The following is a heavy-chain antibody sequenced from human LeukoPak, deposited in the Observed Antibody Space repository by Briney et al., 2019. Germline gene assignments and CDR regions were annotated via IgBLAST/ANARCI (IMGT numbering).Heavy chain of an antibody. J-gene: IGHJ4*02. Sequence: GGSLRLSCAASVFTFSSYSMNWVRQAPGKGLEWVSSISSSSSYIYYADSVKGRFTISRDNAKNSLYLQMNSLRAEDTAVYYCANAPRSYGSGGYPSTDYYFDYWGQGTLVTVSS. D-gene: IGHD3-10*01. CDR1: VFTFSSYS. CDR2: ISSSSSYI. CDR3: ANAPRSYGSGGYPSTDYYFDY. V-gene: IGHV3-21*01.